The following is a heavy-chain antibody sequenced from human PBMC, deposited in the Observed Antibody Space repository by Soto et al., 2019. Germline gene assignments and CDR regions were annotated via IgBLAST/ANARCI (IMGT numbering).Heavy chain of an antibody. Sequence: ASVKVSCKASGYTFTSYGISWVRQAPGQGLEWMGWISAYNGNTNYAQKLQGRVTMTTDTSTSTAYMELRSLRSDDTAVYYCARERDYDFWSGYHFDYWGQGTLVTVSS. CDR1: GYTFTSYG. D-gene: IGHD3-3*01. CDR2: ISAYNGNT. J-gene: IGHJ4*02. CDR3: ARERDYDFWSGYHFDY. V-gene: IGHV1-18*01.